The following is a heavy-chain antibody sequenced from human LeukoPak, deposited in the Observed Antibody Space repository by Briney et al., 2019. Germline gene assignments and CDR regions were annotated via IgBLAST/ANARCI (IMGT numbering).Heavy chain of an antibody. J-gene: IGHJ3*02. V-gene: IGHV3-23*01. CDR3: VKGVRMGVTNAFDI. Sequence: GCSLTLSCAASEFTFSNYAMSLLRLAPGAGLEWASGNSGNGYRTYYEDYVMGRFTISRDSSKNPLYLQTNSLRAEDTAVYYCVKGVRMGVTNAFDIWGQGTMVTVSS. CDR1: EFTFSNYA. CDR2: NSGNGYRT. D-gene: IGHD1-26*01.